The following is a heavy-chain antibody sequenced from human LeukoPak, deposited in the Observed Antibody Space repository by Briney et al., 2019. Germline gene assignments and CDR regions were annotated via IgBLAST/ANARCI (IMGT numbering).Heavy chain of an antibody. D-gene: IGHD2-2*01. CDR3: AKDQVDHCSSTSCYAFDF. Sequence: PGGSLRLSCAASGFTFSSYSMNWVRQAPGKGLEWVSYISSSSSTIYYADSVKGRFTISSDRSKNTLYLQMNSLRPDDTAVYYCAKDQVDHCSSTSCYAFDFWGQGTLVTVSS. V-gene: IGHV3-48*01. CDR2: ISSSSSTI. J-gene: IGHJ4*02. CDR1: GFTFSSYS.